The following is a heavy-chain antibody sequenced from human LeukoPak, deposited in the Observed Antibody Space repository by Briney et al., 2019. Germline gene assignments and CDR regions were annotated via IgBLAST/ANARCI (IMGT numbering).Heavy chain of an antibody. J-gene: IGHJ4*02. CDR1: GYTFTGYY. CDR2: ISPNSGGT. Sequence: ASVKVSCKASGYTFTGYYMHWVRQAPGQGLEWMGRISPNSGGTNCPQKFQGRVTMTRDTSISAAYMELSRLRSDDTAVYYCAKEFAQGAVVPAATGHYYFDYWGQGTLVTVSS. CDR3: AKEFAQGAVVPAATGHYYFDY. V-gene: IGHV1-2*06. D-gene: IGHD2-2*01.